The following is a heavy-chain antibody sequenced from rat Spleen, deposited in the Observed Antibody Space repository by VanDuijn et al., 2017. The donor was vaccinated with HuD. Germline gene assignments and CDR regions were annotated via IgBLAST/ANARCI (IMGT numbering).Heavy chain of an antibody. CDR2: ISKPGGNT. V-gene: IGHV5-31*01. CDR1: GFTFNNYW. CDR3: TREDWAFDN. D-gene: IGHD5-1*01. Sequence: EVRLVESGGGLVQPGRSLKLSCVASGFTFNNYWMTWIRQPPGKGLEWVASISKPGGNTYYADSVKGRFTISRDNAKTTLYLQMNSLRSEDTATYYCTREDWAFDNWGQGVMVTVSS. J-gene: IGHJ2*01.